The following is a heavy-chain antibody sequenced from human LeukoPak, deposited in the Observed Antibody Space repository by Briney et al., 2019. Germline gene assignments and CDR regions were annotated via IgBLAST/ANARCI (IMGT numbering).Heavy chain of an antibody. V-gene: IGHV5-51*01. CDR2: IHPGDSDA. J-gene: IGHJ4*02. Sequence: GESLKISCKGYGYIFTNYWIGWVRQMPGKGLEWMGIIHPGDSDARYSPSFQGQVTFSVDKYINTAYLHWSRLKASDTAMYYCARVVDTAMVPFYFDLWGQGTLVIAST. D-gene: IGHD5-18*01. CDR1: GYIFTNYW. CDR3: ARVVDTAMVPFYFDL.